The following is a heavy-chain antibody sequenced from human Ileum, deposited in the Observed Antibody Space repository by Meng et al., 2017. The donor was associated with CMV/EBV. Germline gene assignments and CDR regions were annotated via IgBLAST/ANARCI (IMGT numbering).Heavy chain of an antibody. Sequence: QVKFKPWGSGLLKPSETLSLACGVYGGSFSGYHWSWIRQPPGKGLEWIGEINHSGGSNYNPSLKSRVTISLDTSKTQFSLKLNSVTAADTAVYYCATGTSQAWELLHSWGQGILVTVSS. CDR3: ATGTSQAWELLHS. J-gene: IGHJ4*02. D-gene: IGHD1-26*01. CDR2: INHSGGS. V-gene: IGHV4-34*02. CDR1: GGSFSGYH.